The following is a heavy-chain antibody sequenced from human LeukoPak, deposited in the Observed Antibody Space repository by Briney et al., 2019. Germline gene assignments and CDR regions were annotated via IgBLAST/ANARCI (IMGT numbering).Heavy chain of an antibody. CDR3: ARVLVLGELNWFVP. V-gene: IGHV4-61*02. D-gene: IGHD3-16*01. CDR1: GGAIISESYY. CDR2: IYTSEIT. J-gene: IGHJ5*02. Sequence: PSQTLSLTCTVSGGAIISESYYWSWIRQPAGKGLEWIGRIYTSEITNYNPSLKSRVTISVDTSKSQFSLNLSSVTAADTAVYYCARVLVLGELNWFVPWGQGTLVTVS.